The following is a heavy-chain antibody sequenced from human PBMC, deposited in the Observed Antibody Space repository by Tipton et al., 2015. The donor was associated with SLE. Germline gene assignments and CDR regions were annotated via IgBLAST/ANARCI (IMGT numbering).Heavy chain of an antibody. V-gene: IGHV4-34*01. D-gene: IGHD2-15*01. CDR3: ARDGRGYCDNSGCSEYNWFDP. Sequence: TLSLTCAVYGGSFSGYYWSWIRQPPGKGLEWIGESNPSGSTNYNPSLKSRVTMSVATSRTQFSLKLSSVTAADTAVYYCARDGRGYCDNSGCSEYNWFDPWGQGTLVTVSS. J-gene: IGHJ5*02. CDR1: GGSFSGYY. CDR2: SNPSGST.